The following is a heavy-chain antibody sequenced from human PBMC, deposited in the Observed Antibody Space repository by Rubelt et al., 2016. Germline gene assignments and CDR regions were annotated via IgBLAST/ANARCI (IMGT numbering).Heavy chain of an antibody. V-gene: IGHV1-18*01. CDR2: LSAYDGNT. D-gene: IGHD1-1*01. CDR3: ARDQLALYAFDI. Sequence: QVQLVQSGAEVKKPGASVKVSCKASGYTFTSYGISWVRQAPGQGLEWMGWLSAYDGNTNYAQKLQGRVTMTTETSTSTAYMELRSLRSDDTAVYFCARDQLALYAFDIWGQGTMVTVSS. J-gene: IGHJ3*02. CDR1: GYTFTSYG.